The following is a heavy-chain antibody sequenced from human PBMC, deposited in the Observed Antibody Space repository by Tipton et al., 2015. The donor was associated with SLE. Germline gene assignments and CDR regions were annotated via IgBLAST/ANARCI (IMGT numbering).Heavy chain of an antibody. D-gene: IGHD2-15*01. J-gene: IGHJ6*02. Sequence: TLSLTCSVSGGSISSSSYSWGWIRQPPGKGLEWIGNIYYTGRNYYNPSLESRVTISVDTSKNQFSLKLRSVTAADTAVYYCARQGYYYAMDVWGHGTTVTVPS. V-gene: IGHV4-39*01. CDR1: GGSISSSSYS. CDR2: IYYTGRN. CDR3: ARQGYYYAMDV.